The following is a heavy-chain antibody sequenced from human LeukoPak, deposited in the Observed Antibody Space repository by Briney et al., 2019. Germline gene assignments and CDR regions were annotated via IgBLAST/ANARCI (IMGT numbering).Heavy chain of an antibody. V-gene: IGHV5-10-1*01. CDR3: ARFVEAAAPDWFDP. J-gene: IGHJ5*02. Sequence: GESLRISCKGSGYSFTSYWHCWLREIGGHGLEWMGRIDPSDSYTNYSPSFQGHVTISAGKSISTAYLQWSSLKASDTAMYYCARFVEAAAPDWFDPWGQGTLVTVSS. CDR2: IDPSDSYT. CDR1: GYSFTSYW. D-gene: IGHD6-13*01.